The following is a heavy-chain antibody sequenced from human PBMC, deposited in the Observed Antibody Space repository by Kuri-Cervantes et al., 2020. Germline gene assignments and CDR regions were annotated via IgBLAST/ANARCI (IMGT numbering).Heavy chain of an antibody. Sequence: SVKVTCKASGGTFSSYAISWVRQAPGQGLEWMGGIIPIFGTANYAQKFQGRVTITTDESTSTAYMEMSSLRSEDTAVYYCVRSGGGLSASTIRSGPFDWFDPWGQGTLVTVSS. CDR2: IIPIFGTA. V-gene: IGHV1-69*05. J-gene: IGHJ5*02. D-gene: IGHD5/OR15-5a*01. CDR3: VRSGGGLSASTIRSGPFDWFDP. CDR1: GGTFSSYA.